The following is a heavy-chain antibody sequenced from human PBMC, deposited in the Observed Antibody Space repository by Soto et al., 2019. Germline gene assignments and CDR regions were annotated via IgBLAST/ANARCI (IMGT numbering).Heavy chain of an antibody. Sequence: QVQLQQWGAGLLKPSETLSLTCAVYGGSFSGYYWSWIRQPPGKGLEWIGEINHSGSTNYNPALKRQVTISVDTAKNQFSLKLSSVTAADTAVYYCAREGVGPFDPRSDYWGQGTLVTVSS. V-gene: IGHV4-34*01. CDR2: INHSGST. D-gene: IGHD3-3*01. CDR1: GGSFSGYY. CDR3: AREGVGPFDPRSDY. J-gene: IGHJ4*02.